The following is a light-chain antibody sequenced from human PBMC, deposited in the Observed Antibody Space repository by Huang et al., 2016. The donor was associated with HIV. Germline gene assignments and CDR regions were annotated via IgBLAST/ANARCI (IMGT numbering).Light chain of an antibody. CDR3: QRYDTAPRA. J-gene: IGKJ1*01. CDR2: GAS. V-gene: IGKV1-27*01. CDR1: QAIGNF. Sequence: DIQMTQSPASLSASTGAKVTLTCRASQAIGNFVAGFQQKPGKVHTVLIYGASMLKSGGPSRVSGRGSGTDFLLTINNFQPEDVATYYCQRYDTAPRAFGQGTRV.